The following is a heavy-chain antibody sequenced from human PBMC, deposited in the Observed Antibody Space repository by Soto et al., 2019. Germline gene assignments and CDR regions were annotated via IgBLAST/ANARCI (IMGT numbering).Heavy chain of an antibody. Sequence: HPGGSMRLSCAASGFTFSSYGVHWVRQAPGKELVWVSRIKGDGSSTNSADSLQGRFTISRDNAKSTLYLQINSLRAEDTVVYYCARGKTNVYALDVWGQGTTVTVSS. CDR1: GFTFSSYG. CDR3: ARGKTNVYALDV. CDR2: IKGDGSST. V-gene: IGHV3-74*01. J-gene: IGHJ6*02.